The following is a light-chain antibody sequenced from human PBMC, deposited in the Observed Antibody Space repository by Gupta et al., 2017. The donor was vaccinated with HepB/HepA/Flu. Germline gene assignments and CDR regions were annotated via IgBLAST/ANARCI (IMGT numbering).Light chain of an antibody. CDR2: DAS. J-gene: IGKJ3*01. Sequence: DIQMTQSPSSLSASVGDRVTITCQASQDISNYLNWYQQEPGKAPKLLIYDASNLETGVPSRFSPSGFGTGFTFTISSLQLKDLATYYFQQYDNLRGFTFGHGTNLDIK. CDR3: QQYDNLRGFT. CDR1: QDISNY. V-gene: IGKV1-33*01.